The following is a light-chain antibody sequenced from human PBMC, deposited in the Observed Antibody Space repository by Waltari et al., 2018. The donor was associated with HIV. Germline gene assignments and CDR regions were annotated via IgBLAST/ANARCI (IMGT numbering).Light chain of an antibody. J-gene: IGKJ1*01. CDR1: QNIATF. CDR2: AAS. Sequence: DIQMTQSPSSLSASVGDRVTITCRASQNIATFLNLYHHQPGKPPNLVTYAASIVLSGVPSRFSGSGSCTDFTLSISSLQPEDFGTYYCQQSDSSPPTFGLGTKVSIK. V-gene: IGKV1-39*01. CDR3: QQSDSSPPT.